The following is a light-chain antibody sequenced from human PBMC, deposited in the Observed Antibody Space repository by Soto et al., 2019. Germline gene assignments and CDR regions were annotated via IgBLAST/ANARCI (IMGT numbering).Light chain of an antibody. CDR3: QQRGNWPLT. CDR2: DAS. Sequence: EIVLTQSPATLSLSPGERATLSCRASQSVSTYLAWYQQKPGQAPRLLIYDASKRPTSIPARFSGSGSGTYFPLTISSLEPEDFAVYYCQQRGNWPLTFGPGTKVDVK. CDR1: QSVSTY. V-gene: IGKV3-11*01. J-gene: IGKJ3*01.